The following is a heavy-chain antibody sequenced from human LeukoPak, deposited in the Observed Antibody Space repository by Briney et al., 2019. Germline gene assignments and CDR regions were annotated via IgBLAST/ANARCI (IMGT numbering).Heavy chain of an antibody. Sequence: GGSLRLSCAASGFTFSSYAMHWVRQAPGKGLEWVAVISYDGSNKYYADSVKGRFTISRDNSKNTLYLQMNSLRAEDTAVYYCARDRNKAYYDSSGYYYGSGMDVWGQGTTVTVSS. CDR3: ARDRNKAYYDSSGYYYGSGMDV. CDR1: GFTFSSYA. V-gene: IGHV3-30-3*01. D-gene: IGHD3-22*01. J-gene: IGHJ6*02. CDR2: ISYDGSNK.